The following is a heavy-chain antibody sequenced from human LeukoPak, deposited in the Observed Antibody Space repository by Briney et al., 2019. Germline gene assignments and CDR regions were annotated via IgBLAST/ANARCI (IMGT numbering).Heavy chain of an antibody. CDR3: AKRGSGSYSPPYNWFAP. CDR1: GGSFSGYY. D-gene: IGHD3-10*01. Sequence: SETLSLTCAVYGGSFSGYYWSWIRQPPGKGLEWIGEINHSGSTNYNPSLKSRVTISVDTSKNQFSLKLSSVTAADTAVYYCAKRGSGSYSPPYNWFAPWGQGTLVTVSS. J-gene: IGHJ5*02. V-gene: IGHV4-34*01. CDR2: INHSGST.